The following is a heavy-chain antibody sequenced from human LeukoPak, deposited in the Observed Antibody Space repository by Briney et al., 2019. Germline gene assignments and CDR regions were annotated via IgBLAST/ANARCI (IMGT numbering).Heavy chain of an antibody. J-gene: IGHJ6*02. Sequence: GGSLRLSCAASGFTFSTHWMYWVRQAPGKEFVWVSRITGDGSLTSYGDSVRGRFTISRDNAKETLYLQMTSLRVEDTAVYSCASLLTPYHGSGGGGMDVWGQGTTVTVSS. CDR2: ITGDGSLT. CDR3: ASLLTPYHGSGGGGMDV. D-gene: IGHD3-10*01. CDR1: GFTFSTHW. V-gene: IGHV3-74*01.